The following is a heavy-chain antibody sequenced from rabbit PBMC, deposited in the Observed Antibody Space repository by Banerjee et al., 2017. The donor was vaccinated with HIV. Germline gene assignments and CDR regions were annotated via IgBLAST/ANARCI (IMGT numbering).Heavy chain of an antibody. Sequence: QSLEESGGDLVKPGASLTLTCTASRFTLSSYYYMCWVRQAPGKGLEWIACIYADGSGYTYYASWAKGRFTISKTSSTTVTLQMTSLTAADTATYFCARVNAGSSGYPYYFNLWGQGTLVTVS. J-gene: IGHJ4*01. D-gene: IGHD1-1*01. CDR3: ARVNAGSSGYPYYFNL. V-gene: IGHV1S40*01. CDR1: RFTLSSYYY. CDR2: IYADGSGYT.